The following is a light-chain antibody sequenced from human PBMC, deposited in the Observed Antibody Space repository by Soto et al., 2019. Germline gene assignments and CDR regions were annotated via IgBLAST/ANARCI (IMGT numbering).Light chain of an antibody. CDR2: DVG. CDR1: SSNIGGYNY. V-gene: IGLV2-14*01. Sequence: QSALTQPASVSGSPGQSITISCTGTSSNIGGYNYVSWYQQHPGKAPKLMIYDVGSRPSGVSNRFSGSKSGNTASLTISGLQAEDEADYYCSSYTSSSTLEVFGTGTKVTVL. CDR3: SSYTSSSTLEV. J-gene: IGLJ1*01.